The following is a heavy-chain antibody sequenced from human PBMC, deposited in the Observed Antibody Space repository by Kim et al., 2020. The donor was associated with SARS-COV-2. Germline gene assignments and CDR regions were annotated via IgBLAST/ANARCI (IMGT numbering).Heavy chain of an antibody. CDR1: GFTFSSYW. CDR2: IKQDGSEK. CDR3: ARLYYYGSGLEDY. J-gene: IGHJ4*02. Sequence: GGSLRLSCAASGFTFSSYWMSWVRQAPGKGLEWVANIKQDGSEKYYVDSVKGRFTISRDNAKNSLYLQMNSLRAEDTAVYYCARLYYYGSGLEDYWGQGTLVTVSS. V-gene: IGHV3-7*03. D-gene: IGHD3-10*01.